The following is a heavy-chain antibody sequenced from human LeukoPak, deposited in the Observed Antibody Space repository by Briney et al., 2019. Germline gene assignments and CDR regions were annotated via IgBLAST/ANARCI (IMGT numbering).Heavy chain of an antibody. V-gene: IGHV3-30*02. J-gene: IGHJ4*02. D-gene: IGHD3-3*01. Sequence: GGSLRLSCAASGFTFSSYGMHWVRQAPGKGLEWVAFIRYDGSNQYCADSVKGRFTISRDNSKNTLYLQMNSLRAEDTAVYYCARDGKAYYDFWSGYSLDYWGQGTLVTVSS. CDR2: IRYDGSNQ. CDR1: GFTFSSYG. CDR3: ARDGKAYYDFWSGYSLDY.